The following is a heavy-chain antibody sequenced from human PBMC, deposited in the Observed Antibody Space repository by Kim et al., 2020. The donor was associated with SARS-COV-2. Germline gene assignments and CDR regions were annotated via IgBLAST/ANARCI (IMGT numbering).Heavy chain of an antibody. D-gene: IGHD6-6*01. J-gene: IGHJ6*03. CDR2: ISWNSGSI. V-gene: IGHV3-9*01. CDR3: AKDTAARAYYYMDV. Sequence: GGSLRLSCAASGFTFDDYAMHWVRQAPGKGLEWVSGISWNSGSIGYADSVKGRFTISRDNAKNSLYLQMNSLRAEDTALYYCAKDTAARAYYYMDVWGKGTTVTVSS. CDR1: GFTFDDYA.